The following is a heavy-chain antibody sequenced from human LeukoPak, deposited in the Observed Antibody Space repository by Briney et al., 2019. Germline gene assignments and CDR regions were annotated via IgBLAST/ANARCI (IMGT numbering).Heavy chain of an antibody. V-gene: IGHV1-2*02. Sequence: ASVKVSCKASGYTFTGYYMHWVRQAPGQGLEWMGWINPNSGGTNYAQNFQGRVTMTRDTSISTAYMELSRLRSDDTAVYYCARRVGSSSRYKIFYYYYMDVWGKGTTVTVSS. J-gene: IGHJ6*03. CDR2: INPNSGGT. D-gene: IGHD6-13*01. CDR3: ARRVGSSSRYKIFYYYYMDV. CDR1: GYTFTGYY.